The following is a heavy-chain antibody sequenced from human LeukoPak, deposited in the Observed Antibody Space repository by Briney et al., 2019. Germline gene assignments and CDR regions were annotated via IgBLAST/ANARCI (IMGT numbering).Heavy chain of an antibody. Sequence: ASVKVSCKASGYTFINYGISWVRAAPGQGLEWMGWISGNNDKSYYEQRFQGRVSMTTETSTNTAYLELRSLTSDDTAMYYCARDLVANSFDYWGQGTLVTVSS. CDR1: GYTFINYG. J-gene: IGHJ4*02. CDR3: ARDLVANSFDY. D-gene: IGHD2-2*01. CDR2: ISGNNDKS. V-gene: IGHV1-18*01.